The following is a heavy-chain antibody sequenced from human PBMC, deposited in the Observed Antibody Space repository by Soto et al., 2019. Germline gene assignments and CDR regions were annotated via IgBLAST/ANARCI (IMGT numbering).Heavy chain of an antibody. CDR2: TSAYNGNT. CDR3: ARDDYGDTQGAFDI. J-gene: IGHJ3*02. Sequence: GASVKVSCKASGYTFTSYGISWVRQAPGQGLEWMGWTSAYNGNTNYAQKLQGRVTMTTDTSTSTAYMELRSLRSDDTAVYYCARDDYGDTQGAFDIWGQGTMVTVSS. V-gene: IGHV1-18*01. CDR1: GYTFTSYG. D-gene: IGHD4-17*01.